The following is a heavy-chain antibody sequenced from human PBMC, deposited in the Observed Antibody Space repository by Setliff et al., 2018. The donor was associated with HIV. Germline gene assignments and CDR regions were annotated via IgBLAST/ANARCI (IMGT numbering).Heavy chain of an antibody. Sequence: GGSLRLSCAASGFTFSPYTLTWVRQVPGKGLEWVSSISANSIHVYYSDSVKGRFTISRDNARNSLFLEMNSLRVDDTAMYYCTRPYYYASGSYDYWGQGTLVTVSS. CDR1: GFTFSPYT. D-gene: IGHD3-10*01. J-gene: IGHJ4*02. CDR3: TRPYYYASGSYDY. V-gene: IGHV3-21*06. CDR2: ISANSIHV.